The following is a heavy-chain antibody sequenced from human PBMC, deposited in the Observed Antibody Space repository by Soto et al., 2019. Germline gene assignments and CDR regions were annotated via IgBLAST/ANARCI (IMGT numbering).Heavy chain of an antibody. V-gene: IGHV1-3*01. CDR3: ARAPLGIGGSFDY. CDR1: GYTFTSYA. J-gene: IGHJ4*02. D-gene: IGHD7-27*01. CDR2: INAGNGNT. Sequence: ASVKVSCKASGYTFTSYAMHWVRQAPGQRLEWMGWINAGNGNTKYSQKFQGRVTITRDTSASTAYMELSSLRSEDTAVYYCARAPLGIGGSFDYWGQGTLVTVSS.